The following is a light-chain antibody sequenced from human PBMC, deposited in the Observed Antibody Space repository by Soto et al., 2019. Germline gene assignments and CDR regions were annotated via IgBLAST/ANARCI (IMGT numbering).Light chain of an antibody. V-gene: IGKV3-20*01. CDR3: LHYGGSPLT. CDR1: QSVNSDY. Sequence: VLTQSPGTLSLSPGERATLYCRASQSVNSDYLAWFQQKPGQAPRLLIYGASTRTTGIPDRFSGSGSGTDFTLTIGRLEPGDFAVYYCLHYGGSPLTFGQGTRLEIK. J-gene: IGKJ5*01. CDR2: GAS.